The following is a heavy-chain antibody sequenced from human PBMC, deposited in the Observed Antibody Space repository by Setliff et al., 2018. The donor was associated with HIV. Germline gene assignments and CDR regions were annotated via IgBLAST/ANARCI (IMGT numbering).Heavy chain of an antibody. CDR2: IYHTGST. J-gene: IGHJ3*02. CDR3: ARNIEWEPYAFDI. D-gene: IGHD1-26*01. Sequence: SETLSLTCDVSGYSISSGYYWGWIRQSPGKGLEWIATIYHTGSTYYNPSLKSRVTISVDTSKNQFSLKLTSVTSADTAVYYCARNIEWEPYAFDIWGQGTMVTVS. CDR1: GYSISSGYY. V-gene: IGHV4-38-2*01.